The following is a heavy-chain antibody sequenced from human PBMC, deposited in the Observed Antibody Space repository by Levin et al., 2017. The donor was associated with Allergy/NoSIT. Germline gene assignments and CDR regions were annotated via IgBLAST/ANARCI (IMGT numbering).Heavy chain of an antibody. J-gene: IGHJ4*02. CDR1: GGSISSYF. V-gene: IGHV4-59*01. D-gene: IGHD2-2*02. CDR3: ARVGYCSSTSCYTGSFDY. Sequence: SETLSLTCTVSGGSISSYFWSWIRQPPGKGLEWIGYIYYSGSTNYNPSLKSRVTISVDTSKNQFSLKLSSVTAADTAVYYCARVGYCSSTSCYTGSFDYWGQGTLVTVSS. CDR2: IYYSGST.